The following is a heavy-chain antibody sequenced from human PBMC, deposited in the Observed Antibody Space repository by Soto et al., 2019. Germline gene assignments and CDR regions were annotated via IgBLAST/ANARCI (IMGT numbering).Heavy chain of an antibody. D-gene: IGHD6-19*01. J-gene: IGHJ4*02. CDR2: IYHTGTT. CDR1: GGSINSGGYS. V-gene: IGHV4-30-2*01. CDR3: AISPGWHKIDS. Sequence: SETLSLACTVSGGSINSGGYSWTWIRQPPGKGLEWIGFIYHTGTTYYNPSLKSRVTISVDRSKNQFSLKLNSVTAADTAVYFCAISPGWHKIDSWGQGILVT.